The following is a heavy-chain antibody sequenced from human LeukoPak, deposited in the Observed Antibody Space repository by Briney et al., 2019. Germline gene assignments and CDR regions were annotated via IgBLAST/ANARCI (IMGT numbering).Heavy chain of an antibody. J-gene: IGHJ6*03. CDR2: ISAYNGNT. Sequence: ASVKVSCKASGGTFSSYAISWVRQAPGQGLEWMGWISAYNGNTNYAQKLQGRVTMTTVTSTSTAYMELRSLRSDDTAVYYCARDHLYNVYDFWSGYYQRDYYYYMDVWGKGTTVTVSS. V-gene: IGHV1-18*01. D-gene: IGHD3-3*01. CDR1: GGTFSSYA. CDR3: ARDHLYNVYDFWSGYYQRDYYYYMDV.